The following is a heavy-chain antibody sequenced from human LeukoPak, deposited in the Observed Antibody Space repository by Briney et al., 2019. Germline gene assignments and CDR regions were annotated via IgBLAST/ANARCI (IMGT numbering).Heavy chain of an antibody. J-gene: IGHJ4*02. D-gene: IGHD3-9*01. V-gene: IGHV1-18*01. Sequence: ASVKVSCKASGYTFTSYGISWVRQAPGQGLEWMGWISAYNGNTNYAQKLQGRVTMTTDTSTSTAYMELSSLRSEDTAVYYCARGKGAYYDILTGYYRPPWYFDYWGQGTLVTVSS. CDR1: GYTFTSYG. CDR3: ARGKGAYYDILTGYYRPPWYFDY. CDR2: ISAYNGNT.